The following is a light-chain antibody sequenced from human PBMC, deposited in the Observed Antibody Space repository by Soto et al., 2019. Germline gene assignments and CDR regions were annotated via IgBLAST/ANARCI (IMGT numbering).Light chain of an antibody. CDR1: QSVSSNY. CDR2: GAS. J-gene: IGKJ1*01. V-gene: IGKV3-20*01. Sequence: ESVLTHSPGTLSLSPCERATLSFSASQSVSSNYLAWYQQKPGQAPRLLIYGASSRATGIPDRFSGSGSGTDFTLTISRLEPEDFAVYYCQQYGSSGTFGQGTKV. CDR3: QQYGSSGT.